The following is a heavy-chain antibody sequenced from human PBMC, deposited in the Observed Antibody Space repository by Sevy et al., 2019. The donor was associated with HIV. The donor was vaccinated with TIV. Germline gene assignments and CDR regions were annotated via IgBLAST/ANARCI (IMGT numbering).Heavy chain of an antibody. J-gene: IGHJ4*02. CDR1: GYLFSGYY. CDR2: INPKDGGT. V-gene: IGHV1-2*02. Sequence: ASVKVSCKASGYLFSGYYVHWVRQAPGQGLEWMGWINPKDGGTNYAQKFQGRVTMTTDTSISTAYLELNRLTSDDTAMFYCSRSVYGSGTYLNDHWGQGTLITVSS. D-gene: IGHD3-10*01. CDR3: SRSVYGSGTYLNDH.